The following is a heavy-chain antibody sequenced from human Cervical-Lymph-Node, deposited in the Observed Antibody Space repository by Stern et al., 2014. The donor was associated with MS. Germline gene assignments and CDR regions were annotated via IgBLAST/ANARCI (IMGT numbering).Heavy chain of an antibody. CDR3: ARISLLGGDSALDY. J-gene: IGHJ4*02. Sequence: QVTLKESGPALVKPTQTLTLTCTFSGFSLSTRGMCVSWIRQPPGMALEWLGLIEWDDDKYYSTSLKTRLTISKDTSKNQVVLTMTNMDAVDTATYYCARISLLGGDSALDYWGQGTLVTVSS. CDR1: GFSLSTRGMC. CDR2: IEWDDDK. V-gene: IGHV2-70*01. D-gene: IGHD1-26*01.